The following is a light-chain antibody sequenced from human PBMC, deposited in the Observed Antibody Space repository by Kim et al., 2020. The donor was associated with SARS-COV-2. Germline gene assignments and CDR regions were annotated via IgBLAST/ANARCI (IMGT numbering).Light chain of an antibody. V-gene: IGLV2-18*02. CDR3: SSYTLFSTVI. CDR2: EVI. CDR1: NTDIGFSDR. J-gene: IGLJ2*01. Sequence: GQSVTISCTGYNTDIGFSDRVSWSQQTPGTAPKLMIFEVIHRPSGIPDRFSGSKSGNTASLTISGLQAEDEAHYFCSSYTLFSTVIFGGGTKVTVL.